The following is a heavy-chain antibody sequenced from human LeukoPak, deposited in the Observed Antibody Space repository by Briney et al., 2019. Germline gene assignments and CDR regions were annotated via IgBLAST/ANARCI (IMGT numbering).Heavy chain of an antibody. V-gene: IGHV1-8*01. CDR3: ARGLQPYYGMDV. CDR2: MNPNSGNT. J-gene: IGHJ6*02. D-gene: IGHD1-1*01. Sequence: ASVKVSCKASGYTFTSYDINWVRQATGQGLEWMGWMNPNSGNTGYAQKFQGRVTMTRNTSISTAYMELSSLRSEDTAVYYCARGLQPYYGMDVWGQGTTVTVSS. CDR1: GYTFTSYD.